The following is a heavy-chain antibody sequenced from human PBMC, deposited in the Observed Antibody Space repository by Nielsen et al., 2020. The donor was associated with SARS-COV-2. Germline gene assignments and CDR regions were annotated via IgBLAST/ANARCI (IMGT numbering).Heavy chain of an antibody. CDR1: GFALSAYG. CDR2: IRMSDGAT. J-gene: IGHJ6*03. CDR3: AKELEVCCHYMDV. Sequence: GESLKISCTASGFALSAYGMDWVRQVPGRGLEWLAHIRMSDGATQYAGSVRGRFTISRDNAKNSLYLQMNSLRDEDTAVYFCAKELEVCCHYMDVWGKGTTVTVSS. D-gene: IGHD5/OR15-5a*01. V-gene: IGHV3-48*02.